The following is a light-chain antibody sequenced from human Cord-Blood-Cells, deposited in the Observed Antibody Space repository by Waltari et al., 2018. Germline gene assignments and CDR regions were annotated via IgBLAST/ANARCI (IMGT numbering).Light chain of an antibody. CDR1: SCDVGGYNY. J-gene: IGLJ1*01. CDR2: EVS. Sequence: QSALTQPASVSGSPGQSITISCTGTSCDVGGYNYVSWYQQHPGKAPKLMIYEVSNRPSGVSNRFSGSKSGNTASLTISGLQAEDEADYYCRSYTSSSTLYVFGTGTKVTVL. V-gene: IGLV2-14*01. CDR3: RSYTSSSTLYV.